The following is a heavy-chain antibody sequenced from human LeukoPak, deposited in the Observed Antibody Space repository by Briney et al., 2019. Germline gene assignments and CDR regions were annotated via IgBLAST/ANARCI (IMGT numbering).Heavy chain of an antibody. CDR3: AKDLRPTYYYDSSGYYLPGYFDY. D-gene: IGHD3-22*01. J-gene: IGHJ4*02. Sequence: GGSLRLSCAASGITFSNYGMSWVRQAPGKGLEWVSSITTSGAGTTCVDSVKGRFTISRDSSQNTLYLQMNSLRAEDTAVYYCAKDLRPTYYYDSSGYYLPGYFDYWGQGTLVTVSS. CDR1: GITFSNYG. V-gene: IGHV3-23*01. CDR2: ITTSGAGT.